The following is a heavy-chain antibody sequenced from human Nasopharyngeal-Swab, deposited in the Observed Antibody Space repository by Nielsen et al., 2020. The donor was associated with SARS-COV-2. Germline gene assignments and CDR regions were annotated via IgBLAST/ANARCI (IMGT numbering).Heavy chain of an antibody. J-gene: IGHJ6*03. CDR1: GYTLTELS. V-gene: IGHV1-24*01. CDR2: FDPEDGET. CDR3: ATVSSSGYRARSYYYMDV. D-gene: IGHD3-22*01. Sequence: ASVKVSCKVSGYTLTELSMHWVRQAPGKGLEWMGGFDPEDGETIYAQKFQGRVTMTEDTSTDTAYMELSSLRSEDTAVYYCATVSSSGYRARSYYYMDVWGKGTTVTVSS.